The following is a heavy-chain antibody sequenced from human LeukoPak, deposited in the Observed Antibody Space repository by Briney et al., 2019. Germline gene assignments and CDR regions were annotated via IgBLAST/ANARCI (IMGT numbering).Heavy chain of an antibody. CDR2: ISYDGSNK. CDR1: GFTFSSYA. V-gene: IGHV3-30-3*01. D-gene: IGHD6-13*01. Sequence: GGSLRLSCAASGFTFSSYAMHWVRQAPGKGLEWVAVISYDGSNKYYADSVKGRFTISRDNSKNTLYLQMNSLRAEDTAVYYCAKGGIAAAGTPIFDYWGQGTLVTVSS. CDR3: AKGGIAAAGTPIFDY. J-gene: IGHJ4*02.